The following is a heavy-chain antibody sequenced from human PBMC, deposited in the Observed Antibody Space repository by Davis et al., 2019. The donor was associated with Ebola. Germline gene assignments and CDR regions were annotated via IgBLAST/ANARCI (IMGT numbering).Heavy chain of an antibody. D-gene: IGHD5-24*01. CDR1: GYSFTSYW. J-gene: IGHJ4*02. Sequence: KVSCKGSGYSFTSYWIGWVRQMPGKGLEWMGIIYPADSDTRYSPSFQGQVTISVDKSISTAYLQWSSLQASDTAVYYCARGTNGYNPGGYFDSWGQGTLVTVSS. CDR3: ARGTNGYNPGGYFDS. V-gene: IGHV5-51*01. CDR2: IYPADSDT.